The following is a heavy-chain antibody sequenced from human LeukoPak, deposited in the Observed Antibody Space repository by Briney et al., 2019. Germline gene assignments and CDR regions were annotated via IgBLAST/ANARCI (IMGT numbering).Heavy chain of an antibody. CDR2: ISYDGSNK. V-gene: IGHV3-30-3*01. CDR1: GFTFSSYA. CDR3: AKSWDAFDF. J-gene: IGHJ3*01. D-gene: IGHD3-10*01. Sequence: PGGSLRLSCAASGFTFSSYAMHWVRQAPGKGLEWVAVISYDGSNKYYADSVKGRFTISRDNSKNTPYLQMSTLRAEDTAVYYCAKSWDAFDFWGQGTMVTVSS.